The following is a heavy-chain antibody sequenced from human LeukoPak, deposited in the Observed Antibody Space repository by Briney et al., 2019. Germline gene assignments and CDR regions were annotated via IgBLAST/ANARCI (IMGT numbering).Heavy chain of an antibody. J-gene: IGHJ4*02. V-gene: IGHV1-69*05. Sequence: ASVKVSCKASGGTFSSYAISWVRQAPGQGLEWMGGIIPIFGTANSAQKLQGRVTMTTDTSTSTAYMELRSLRSDDTAVYYCARDKRGYHVPDYWGQGTLVTVSS. CDR3: ARDKRGYHVPDY. CDR1: GGTFSSYA. D-gene: IGHD5-12*01. CDR2: IIPIFGTA.